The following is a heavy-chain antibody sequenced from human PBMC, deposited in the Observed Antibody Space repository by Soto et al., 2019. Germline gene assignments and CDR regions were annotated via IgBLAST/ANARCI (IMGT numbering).Heavy chain of an antibody. D-gene: IGHD3-10*01. V-gene: IGHV3-23*01. CDR3: AKRYGSGSYRDFNSYYGMDI. Sequence: PGGSLRLSCAASRFTFRNYGMSWVRQGPGKGLEWVSGISPTGEQRFYVDTVKGRFFISRDNSQNTLSLEMRNLRADDKAVYYCAKRYGSGSYRDFNSYYGMDIWGQGTSVTVYS. CDR2: ISPTGEQR. J-gene: IGHJ6*02. CDR1: RFTFRNYG.